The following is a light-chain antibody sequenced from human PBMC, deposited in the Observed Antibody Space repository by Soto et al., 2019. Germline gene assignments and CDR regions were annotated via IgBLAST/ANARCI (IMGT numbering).Light chain of an antibody. Sequence: DIQMTHSPSTLSASVGDGVTITCRASQSISSYLNWYQQKPGKAPKLLIYGASSLRRGVPSTFSGSGSGTDFTLTISSLQPEDFATYYCQQSYSALRTFGQGTKVDIK. CDR1: QSISSY. CDR2: GAS. CDR3: QQSYSALRT. J-gene: IGKJ1*01. V-gene: IGKV1-39*01.